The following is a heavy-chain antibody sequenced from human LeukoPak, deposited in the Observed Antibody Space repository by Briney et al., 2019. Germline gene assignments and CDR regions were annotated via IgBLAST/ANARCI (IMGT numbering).Heavy chain of an antibody. D-gene: IGHD4-17*01. V-gene: IGHV3-21*01. CDR1: GFTFSSYS. CDR2: ISSSSSYI. Sequence: GGSLRLSCAASGFTFSSYSMNWVRQAPGKGLEWVSSISSSSSYIYYADSVKGRFTISRDNAKDSLYLRMNSLRAEDTAVYYCARDRAVTTSAFDIWGQGTMVTVSS. CDR3: ARDRAVTTSAFDI. J-gene: IGHJ3*02.